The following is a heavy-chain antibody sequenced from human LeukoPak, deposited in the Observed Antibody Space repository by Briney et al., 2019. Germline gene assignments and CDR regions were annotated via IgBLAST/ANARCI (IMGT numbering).Heavy chain of an antibody. V-gene: IGHV1-18*01. Sequence: ASVTVSCKASGYTFTSYGISWVRQAPGQGLEWMGWISAYNGNTNYAQTLQGRVTMTTDTSTSTAYMELRSLRSDDTAVYYCARDGAFSYYYGSGSYSQSPYYYGMGVWGQGTTVTGSS. CDR2: ISAYNGNT. D-gene: IGHD3-10*01. CDR1: GYTFTSYG. J-gene: IGHJ6*02. CDR3: ARDGAFSYYYGSGSYSQSPYYYGMGV.